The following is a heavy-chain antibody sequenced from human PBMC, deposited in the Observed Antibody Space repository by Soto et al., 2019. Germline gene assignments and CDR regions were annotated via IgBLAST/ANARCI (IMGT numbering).Heavy chain of an antibody. CDR3: ASLPAMPLYYYYYGMDV. V-gene: IGHV4-59*01. Sequence: SETLSLTCTVSGDSISDFYWTWIRQSPGKGLEWIGYIYHTGSTKYNPSLESRVTFSIDTSKSQFSLRLTSVTAADTAVYFCASLPAMPLYYYYYGMDVWGQGTTVTVSS. D-gene: IGHD2-2*01. CDR1: GDSISDFY. CDR2: IYHTGST. J-gene: IGHJ6*02.